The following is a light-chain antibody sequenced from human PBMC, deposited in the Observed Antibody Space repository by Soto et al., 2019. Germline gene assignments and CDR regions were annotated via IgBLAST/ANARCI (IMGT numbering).Light chain of an antibody. V-gene: IGLV2-14*01. J-gene: IGLJ1*01. CDR2: EVS. Sequence: QSALTQPASVSGSLGQSITISCTGSSSDVGAYNYVSWYQQQPGKAPKLMISEVSNRPSGVCNRFSGSRSGNTASLIISGLPADDEADYYCCSFTSITTYVFGTETKVPV. CDR1: SSDVGAYNY. CDR3: CSFTSITTYV.